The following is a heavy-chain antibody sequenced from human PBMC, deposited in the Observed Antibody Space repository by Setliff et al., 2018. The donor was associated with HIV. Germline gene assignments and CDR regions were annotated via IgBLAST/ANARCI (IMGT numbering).Heavy chain of an antibody. V-gene: IGHV4-39*07. CDR3: ARVPHRVVGITTLLYHFDY. J-gene: IGHJ4*02. CDR2: IFYSGTT. CDR1: GGSFTSRSYY. D-gene: IGHD1-26*01. Sequence: SETLSLTCTVSGGSFTSRSYYWGWIRQPPGKGLEWIGSIFYSGTTYYNPSLKGRVTISVDTTTNQVSLQVNSVTAVDTAVYYCARVPHRVVGITTLLYHFDYWGLGTLVTVSS.